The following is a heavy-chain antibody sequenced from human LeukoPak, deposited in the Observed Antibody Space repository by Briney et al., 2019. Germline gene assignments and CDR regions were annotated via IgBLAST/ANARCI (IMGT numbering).Heavy chain of an antibody. CDR3: AKDRRPTVSGGYFDL. CDR1: GFTFSRYS. CDR2: ISSSSSTI. J-gene: IGHJ2*01. V-gene: IGHV3-48*01. Sequence: GGSLRLSCAASGFTFSRYSMNWVRQTPGKGLEWVSYISSSSSTIYYADSVKGRFTISRDNAKNSLSLRMNSLRAEDTALYYCAKDRRPTVSGGYFDLWGRGTLVIVSS. D-gene: IGHD3-10*01.